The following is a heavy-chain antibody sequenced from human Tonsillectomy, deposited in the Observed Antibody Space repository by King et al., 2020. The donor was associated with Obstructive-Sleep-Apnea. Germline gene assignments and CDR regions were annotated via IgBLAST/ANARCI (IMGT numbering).Heavy chain of an antibody. CDR2: INAGNGNT. CDR3: ARGRGWVVTAYSGFDP. D-gene: IGHD2-21*02. CDR1: GYTFTSYA. Sequence: VQLVQSGAEVKKPGASVKVSCKASGYTFTSYAMHWVRQAPGQRLEWTGWINAGNGNTKYSQKFQGRVTITRDTSASTAYMELSSLRSEDTAVYYCARGRGWVVTAYSGFDPWGQGTLVTVSS. J-gene: IGHJ5*02. V-gene: IGHV1-3*01.